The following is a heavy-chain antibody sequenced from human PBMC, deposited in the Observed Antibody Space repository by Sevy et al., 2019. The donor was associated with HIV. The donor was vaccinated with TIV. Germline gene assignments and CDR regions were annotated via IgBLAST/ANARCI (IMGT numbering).Heavy chain of an antibody. J-gene: IGHJ6*02. CDR1: GYTFTSYG. CDR2: ISAYNGNT. Sequence: ASVKVSCKASGYTFTSYGISWVRQAPGQGLEWMGWISAYNGNTNYAQKLQGRVTMTTDTSTGTAYMELRGLRSDDTAVYYCARDLFGTVLLWFGESSGGMDVWGQGTTVTVSS. V-gene: IGHV1-18*04. CDR3: ARDLFGTVLLWFGESSGGMDV. D-gene: IGHD3-10*01.